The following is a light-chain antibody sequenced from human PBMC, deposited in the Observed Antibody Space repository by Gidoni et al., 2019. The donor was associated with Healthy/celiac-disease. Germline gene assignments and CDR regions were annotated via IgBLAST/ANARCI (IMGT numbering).Light chain of an antibody. CDR2: GAS. J-gene: IGKJ2*01. Sequence: EIVFTQSPGTLSLSPGERATLSCTASQSVSSSYLAWYQQKPGQAPRPLIYGASSRATGIPDRFSGSGSGTDFTLTISRLEPEDFAVYYCQQYGRSPPRYTFGQGTKLEIK. V-gene: IGKV3-20*01. CDR1: QSVSSSY. CDR3: QQYGRSPPRYT.